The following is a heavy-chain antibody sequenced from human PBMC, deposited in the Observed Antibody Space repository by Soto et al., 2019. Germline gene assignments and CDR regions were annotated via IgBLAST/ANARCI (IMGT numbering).Heavy chain of an antibody. Sequence: QVQLVQSGAEVKTPGASVKVSCKASQYTFTNYCVHWVRQAPGQGLEWMGVINPSGGNSKYAQRFRGRVTMTRDTSTSTVYMDLRSLRPDDTAVYFCARALYDTDCVPVGAESRYHVMDVWDRGTTVTVSS. V-gene: IGHV1-46*01. CDR1: QYTFTNYC. CDR2: INPSGGNS. J-gene: IGHJ6*02. CDR3: ARALYDTDCVPVGAESRYHVMDV. D-gene: IGHD2-2*01.